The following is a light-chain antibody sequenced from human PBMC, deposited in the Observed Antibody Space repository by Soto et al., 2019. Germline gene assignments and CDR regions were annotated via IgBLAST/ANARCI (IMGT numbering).Light chain of an antibody. CDR3: QQSYTAPPT. J-gene: IGKJ1*01. Sequence: DNQLTQSPSSLSAYLGDRVTITCRASLTTSIYLNWYQHSPGKAPRLLIYAASSLQSGVPSRFSGSGSGTDFTLTISSLQAEDFATYYCQQSYTAPPTFGQGTKVE. V-gene: IGKV1-39*01. CDR2: AAS. CDR1: LTTSIY.